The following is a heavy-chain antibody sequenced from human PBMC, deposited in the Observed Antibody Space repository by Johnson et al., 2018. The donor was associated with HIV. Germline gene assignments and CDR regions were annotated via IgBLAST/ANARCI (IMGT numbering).Heavy chain of an antibody. CDR1: GFTFSSYW. CDR3: ARGVYSSSWYGAFDI. J-gene: IGHJ3*02. CDR2: INSDGSST. Sequence: VQLVESGGGVVQPGGSLRLSCAASGFTFSSYWMHWVRQAPGKGLVWVSRINSDGSSTSYADSVKGRFTISRDNAKNTLYLQMNSLRAEDTAVYYCARGVYSSSWYGAFDIWGQGTMVTVSS. D-gene: IGHD6-13*01. V-gene: IGHV3-74*02.